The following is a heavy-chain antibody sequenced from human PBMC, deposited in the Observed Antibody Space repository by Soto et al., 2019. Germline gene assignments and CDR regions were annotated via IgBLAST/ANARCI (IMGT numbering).Heavy chain of an antibody. CDR3: AAEGPDGSGSYSY. CDR1: VFTFTSSA. V-gene: IGHV1-58*01. D-gene: IGHD3-10*01. J-gene: IGHJ1*01. Sequence: SVKVSCKASVFTFTSSAVQWVRQARGQRLEWIGWIVVGSGNTNYAQKFQERVTITRDMSTSTAYMELSSLRSEDTAVYYCAAEGPDGSGSYSYWGQGTLVTVSS. CDR2: IVVGSGNT.